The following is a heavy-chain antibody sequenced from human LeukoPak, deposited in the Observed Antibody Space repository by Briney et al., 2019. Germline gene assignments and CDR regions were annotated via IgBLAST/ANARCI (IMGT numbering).Heavy chain of an antibody. CDR1: GFTFDDYT. CDR3: AKDIRDGMGPDANSYGGGIDY. J-gene: IGHJ4*02. D-gene: IGHD4-23*01. CDR2: ISWDGGST. V-gene: IGHV3-43*01. Sequence: SGGSLRLSCAASGFTFDDYTMHWVRQAPGKGLEWVPLISWDGGSTYYADSVKGRFTISRDNSKNSLYLQMNSLRTEDTALYYCAKDIRDGMGPDANSYGGGIDYWGQGTLVTVSS.